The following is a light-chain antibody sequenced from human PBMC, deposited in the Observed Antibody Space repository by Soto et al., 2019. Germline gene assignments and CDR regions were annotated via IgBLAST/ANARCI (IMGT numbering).Light chain of an antibody. V-gene: IGKV1-5*03. J-gene: IGKJ1*01. CDR3: QQYNSYPVT. Sequence: DIQLTQSPSTLSASVGDRVTITCRASRSIINWLAWYQQKSGKGPKLLIYKASNLQTGVPSRFSGSGYGTEFTLTISSLQPDAVATYYCQQYNSYPVTFGQGTKVDIK. CDR2: KAS. CDR1: RSIINW.